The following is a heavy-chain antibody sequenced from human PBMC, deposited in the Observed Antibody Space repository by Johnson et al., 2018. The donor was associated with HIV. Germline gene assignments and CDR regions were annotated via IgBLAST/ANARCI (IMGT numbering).Heavy chain of an antibody. CDR2: ISGSDGAI. D-gene: IGHD1-26*01. V-gene: IGHV3-48*03. Sequence: VQLVESGGGFVQPGRSLRLSCAASGFTFSSYAMHWVRQAPGKGLEWVSYISGSDGAIWYADSVKGRFTVSRDNAKNSFYLQMNSLRAEDTAVYYCATGVGAKTLTDAFDIWGQGTMVTVSS. J-gene: IGHJ3*02. CDR3: ATGVGAKTLTDAFDI. CDR1: GFTFSSYA.